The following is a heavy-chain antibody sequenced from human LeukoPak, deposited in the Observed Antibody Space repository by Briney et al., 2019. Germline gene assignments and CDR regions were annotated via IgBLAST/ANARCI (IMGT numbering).Heavy chain of an antibody. Sequence: GGSLRLSCAASGFKFSNYAMHWVRQAPGKGLEWVAIIRYDGSNKNYADSVKGRFTISRDNSKNTLYLQMNSLRAEDTAVYYCASDSVVVPAAMFYWGQGTLVTVSS. CDR2: IRYDGSNK. J-gene: IGHJ4*02. V-gene: IGHV3-33*08. CDR1: GFKFSNYA. D-gene: IGHD2-2*01. CDR3: ASDSVVVPAAMFY.